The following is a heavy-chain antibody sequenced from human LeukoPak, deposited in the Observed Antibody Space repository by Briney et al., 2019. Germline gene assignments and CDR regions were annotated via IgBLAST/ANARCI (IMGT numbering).Heavy chain of an antibody. D-gene: IGHD3-16*01. CDR3: ARGSRYVFDY. Sequence: ASVHVSYKASGYTFTSYDINWVRQAAGQGREWMGWMNPNSGNTGYAQKFQGRVTMTSNTSISTAYMELSSLRSEVTAAYYCARGSRYVFDYWGQGTLVTVSS. CDR2: MNPNSGNT. J-gene: IGHJ4*02. CDR1: GYTFTSYD. V-gene: IGHV1-8*01.